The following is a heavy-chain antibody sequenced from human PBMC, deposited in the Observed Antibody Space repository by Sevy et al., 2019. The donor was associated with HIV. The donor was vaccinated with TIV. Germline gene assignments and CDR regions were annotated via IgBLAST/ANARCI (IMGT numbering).Heavy chain of an antibody. CDR2: IYTSGST. J-gene: IGHJ4*02. CDR3: ARIRTWPRDSDY. Sequence: SETLSLTCTVSGGSMNSGSYYWSWIRQAAGKGLEWIGRIYTSGSTDYNPSLKSRLTISMDTSKNHFSLQLSSVTAADTGVYYCARIRTWPRDSDYWGQGTLVTVSS. V-gene: IGHV4-61*02. CDR1: GGSMNSGSYY.